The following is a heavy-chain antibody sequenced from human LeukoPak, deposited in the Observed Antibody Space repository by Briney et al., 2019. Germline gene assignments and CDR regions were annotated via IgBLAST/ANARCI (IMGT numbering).Heavy chain of an antibody. J-gene: IGHJ6*02. D-gene: IGHD2-2*01. CDR2: ISGSGGST. V-gene: IGHV3-23*01. CDR1: GFTFSNFA. CDR3: AKSGCSRTSCYAADYSSYYGMDV. Sequence: GGSLRLSCAASGFTFSNFAMSWVRQAPGKGLEWVSAISGSGGSTYYAGSVKGRFTISRDNSKNTLYLQMNSLRAEDTAVYYCAKSGCSRTSCYAADYSSYYGMDVWGQGTTVTVSS.